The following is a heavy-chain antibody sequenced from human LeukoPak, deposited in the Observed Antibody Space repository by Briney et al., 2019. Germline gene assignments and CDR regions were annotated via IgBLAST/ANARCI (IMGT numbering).Heavy chain of an antibody. CDR3: ARGSPGVLTGYYADY. CDR2: ISYDGSNK. CDR1: GFTFSSYA. Sequence: GRSLRLSCAASGFTFSSYAMHWVRQAPGKGLEWVAVISYDGSNKYYADSVKGRFTISRDNSKNTLYLQMNSLRAEDTAVYYCARGSPGVLTGYYADYWGQGTLVTVSS. V-gene: IGHV3-30*04. D-gene: IGHD3-9*01. J-gene: IGHJ4*02.